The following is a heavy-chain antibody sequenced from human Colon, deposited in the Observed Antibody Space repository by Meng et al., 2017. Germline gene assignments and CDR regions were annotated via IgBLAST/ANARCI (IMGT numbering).Heavy chain of an antibody. Sequence: QVQLQESGPGLVRPSETLSLSCTFFGSVISSYCWDWIRQSPRKGLEWIGSICYSGSPNYNPSLKSRVTISVVTSKKISLTLTSVTPDDTAVYYCARGGELLPQGWGQGSLVTVSS. CDR3: ARGGELLPQG. V-gene: IGHV4-59*01. D-gene: IGHD1-7*01. J-gene: IGHJ4*02. CDR2: ICYSGSP. CDR1: GSVISSYC.